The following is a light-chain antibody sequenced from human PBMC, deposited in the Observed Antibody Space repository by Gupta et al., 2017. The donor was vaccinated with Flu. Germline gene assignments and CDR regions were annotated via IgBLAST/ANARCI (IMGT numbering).Light chain of an antibody. J-gene: IGKJ2*01. V-gene: IGKV2-28*01. CDR3: KQSKESPYT. CDR1: PCRPRKNVNSY. Sequence: PAPGSGITIPCRPRKNVNSYLAWFLQKPGQAPQLLIFWGSSRATDVPARFSGSGSGTDFTLKISRVESEDVAVYYCKQSKESPYTFGRGTKVDLK. CDR2: WGS.